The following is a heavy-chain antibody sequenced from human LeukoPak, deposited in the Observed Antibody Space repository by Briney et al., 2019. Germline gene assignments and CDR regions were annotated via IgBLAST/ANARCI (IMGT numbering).Heavy chain of an antibody. Sequence: AETLSLTCTVSGGSMFSSSHYWGWIRQPPGQGLEWVGNTYYSGATSYNPSLKSRVTVSVDTPQNQLSLKLTSVTATDTAVYYCARHRKLLYYYDNSEGMPDAFDIWGQGTMVTVSS. CDR3: ARHRKLLYYYDNSEGMPDAFDI. J-gene: IGHJ3*02. CDR1: GGSMFSSSHY. D-gene: IGHD3-22*01. CDR2: TYYSGAT. V-gene: IGHV4-39*01.